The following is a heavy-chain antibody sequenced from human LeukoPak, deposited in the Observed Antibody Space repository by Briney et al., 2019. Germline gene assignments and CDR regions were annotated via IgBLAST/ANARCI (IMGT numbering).Heavy chain of an antibody. CDR1: GGSFSGYY. J-gene: IGHJ2*01. CDR2: INHSGST. V-gene: IGHV4-34*01. Sequence: SETLSLTCAVYGGSFSGYYWSWIRQPPGKGLEWIGEINHSGSTNYNPSLKSRVTISVDTSKNQFSLKLSSVTAADTAVYYCARHSSSWYWYFDLWGRGTLVTVSS. D-gene: IGHD6-13*01. CDR3: ARHSSSWYWYFDL.